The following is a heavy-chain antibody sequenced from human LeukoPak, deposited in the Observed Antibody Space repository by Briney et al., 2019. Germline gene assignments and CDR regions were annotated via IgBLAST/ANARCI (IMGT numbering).Heavy chain of an antibody. CDR1: GGSISSSSYY. V-gene: IGHV4-31*03. CDR3: ARDLFDYGYDACDI. D-gene: IGHD4-17*01. Sequence: SETLSLTCTVSGGSISSSSYYWGWIRQHPGKGLEWIGYIYYSGRTYYNPSLKSRVTISVDTSKNQFSLKLSSVTAADTAVYYCARDLFDYGYDACDIWGQGTMVTVSS. J-gene: IGHJ3*02. CDR2: IYYSGRT.